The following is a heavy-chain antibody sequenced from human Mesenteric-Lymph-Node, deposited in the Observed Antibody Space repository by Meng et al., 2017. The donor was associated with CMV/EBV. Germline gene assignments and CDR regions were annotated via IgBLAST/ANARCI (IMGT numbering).Heavy chain of an antibody. Sequence: SETLSLTCAVYGGSFSGYYWSWIRQPPGKGLEWIGEINHSGSTNYNPSLKSRVTISVDTSKNQFSLKLSSVTAADTAVYYCARGDFGLHWGQGTMVTVSS. D-gene: IGHD3-3*01. V-gene: IGHV4-34*01. J-gene: IGHJ4*02. CDR2: INHSGST. CDR1: GGSFSGYY. CDR3: ARGDFGLH.